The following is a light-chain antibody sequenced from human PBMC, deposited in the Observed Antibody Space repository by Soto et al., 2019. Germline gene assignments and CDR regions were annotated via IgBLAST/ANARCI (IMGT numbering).Light chain of an antibody. CDR2: GAS. J-gene: IGKJ1*01. CDR3: QQYGSSPRT. CDR1: QSVSSSY. V-gene: IGKV3-20*01. Sequence: EIVLTQSPGTLSLSPGERATLSCRASQSVSSSYLAWYQQKPGQAPRLLIYGASSRATGIPDRFSGNGAGTDFTLTSSRLEPEDFAVYYCQQYGSSPRTCGQGTKVEIK.